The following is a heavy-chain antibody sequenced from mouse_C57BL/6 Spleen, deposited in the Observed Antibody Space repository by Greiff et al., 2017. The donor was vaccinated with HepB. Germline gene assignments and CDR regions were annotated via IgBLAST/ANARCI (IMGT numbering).Heavy chain of an antibody. CDR3: ASSHYYGSSCAMDY. D-gene: IGHD1-1*01. V-gene: IGHV1-82*01. Sequence: VQRVESGPELVKPGASVKISCKASGYAFSSSWMNWVKQRPGKGLEWIGRIYPGDGDTNYNGKFKGKATLTADKSSSTAYMQLSSLTSEDSAVYFCASSHYYGSSCAMDYWGQGTSVTVSS. J-gene: IGHJ4*01. CDR2: IYPGDGDT. CDR1: GYAFSSSW.